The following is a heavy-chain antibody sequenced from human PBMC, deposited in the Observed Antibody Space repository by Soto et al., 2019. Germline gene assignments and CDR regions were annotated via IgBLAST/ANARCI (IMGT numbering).Heavy chain of an antibody. CDR3: ASNQGVVGADTPPYYYSGMDV. J-gene: IGHJ6*02. D-gene: IGHD2-15*01. Sequence: QVQLVQSGAEVKKPGASVKVSCKASGYTFTSYYMHWVRQAPGQGLEWMGIINPSGGSTSYAQKFQGRLTVPRDTSTSTVYMELSRLRSEDTDVYDCASNQGVVGADTPPYYYSGMDVWGQGTRVTVSS. V-gene: IGHV1-46*01. CDR2: INPSGGST. CDR1: GYTFTSYY.